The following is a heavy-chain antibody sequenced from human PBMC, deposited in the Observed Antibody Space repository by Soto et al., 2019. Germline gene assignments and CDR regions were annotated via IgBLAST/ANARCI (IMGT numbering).Heavy chain of an antibody. J-gene: IGHJ4*02. CDR1: GYTFTSNG. CDR2: ISTHNGNT. D-gene: IGHD1-26*01. V-gene: IGHV1-18*04. CDR3: ARDLGAIDY. Sequence: VASVKVSCKASGYTFTSNGIGWVRQAPGQGLEWMGRISTHNGNTNYAQKFQGRVTMTIETSTSTAHMELRSLRSDDTAVYYCARDLGAIDYWGQGTLVTVSS.